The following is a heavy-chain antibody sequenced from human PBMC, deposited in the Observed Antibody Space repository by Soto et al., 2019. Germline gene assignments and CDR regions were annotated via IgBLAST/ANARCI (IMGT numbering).Heavy chain of an antibody. V-gene: IGHV3-33*06. D-gene: IGHD6-6*01. CDR3: EKDRSSYRDDY. CDR2: VWSDGTTK. Sequence: QVQLVESGGGVVQPGRSLRLSCAASGFTVSSHGMHWVRQAPGKGLEWVAVVWSDGTTKHYADSVKGRFTISRDDSKNTLDLQMNSLRVEDTAVYYCEKDRSSYRDDYWGQGTLVTVSS. CDR1: GFTVSSHG. J-gene: IGHJ4*02.